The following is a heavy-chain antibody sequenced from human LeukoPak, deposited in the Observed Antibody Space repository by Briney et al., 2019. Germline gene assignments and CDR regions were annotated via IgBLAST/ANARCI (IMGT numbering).Heavy chain of an antibody. CDR3: ARVRCSGGSCYVYRFDP. CDR1: GYTFTSYD. V-gene: IGHV1-8*01. Sequence: ASVKVSCKASGYTFTSYDINWVRQATGQGLEWMGWMNPNSGNTGYAQKFQGRVTMTRNTSISTAYMELSSLRSEDTAVYYCARVRCSGGSCYVYRFDPWGQGTPVTVSS. D-gene: IGHD2-15*01. J-gene: IGHJ5*02. CDR2: MNPNSGNT.